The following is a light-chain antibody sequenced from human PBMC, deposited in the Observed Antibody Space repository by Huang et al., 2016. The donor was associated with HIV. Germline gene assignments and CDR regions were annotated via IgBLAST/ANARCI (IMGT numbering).Light chain of an antibody. CDR2: WAS. CDR1: QSVLYTSNNRNY. Sequence: DIVMTQSPDSLAVSLGERATINCKSSQSVLYTSNNRNYLAWYQQKPGQPPKLRIYWASVRKSGVPDRFSGSGSATDFTLTISSLQAEDVAVYYCQQYYNNLWTFGQGTKVKI. J-gene: IGKJ1*01. V-gene: IGKV4-1*01. CDR3: QQYYNNLWT.